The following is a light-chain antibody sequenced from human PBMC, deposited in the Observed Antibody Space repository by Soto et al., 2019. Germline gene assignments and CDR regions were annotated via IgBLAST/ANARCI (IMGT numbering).Light chain of an antibody. CDR1: SSYVVGYNY. J-gene: IGLJ1*01. V-gene: IGLV2-14*01. Sequence: QSVLTQPASVSGSPGQSITISCTGTSSYVVGYNYVSWYQQHPGKAPKFMIYDVSNRPSGVSNRFSGSKSGNTASLTISGLQAEDEADYYCCSYTTSNTRQLVFGTGTKVTVL. CDR3: CSYTTSNTRQLV. CDR2: DVS.